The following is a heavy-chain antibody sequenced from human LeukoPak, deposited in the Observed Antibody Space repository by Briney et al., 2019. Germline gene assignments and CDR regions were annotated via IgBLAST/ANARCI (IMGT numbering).Heavy chain of an antibody. V-gene: IGHV4-34*01. J-gene: IGHJ5*02. D-gene: IGHD6-13*01. CDR2: INHSGST. Sequence: SENLSRTCAVYGGSFSGFNWRWLRQPPGNGREWSGEINHSGSTNYNPSLKSRVTISVDTSKNQFSLKLSSVTAADTAVYYCERGIPWQQLVEGGWFDPWGQGTMVTVSS. CDR3: ERGIPWQQLVEGGWFDP. CDR1: GGSFSGFN.